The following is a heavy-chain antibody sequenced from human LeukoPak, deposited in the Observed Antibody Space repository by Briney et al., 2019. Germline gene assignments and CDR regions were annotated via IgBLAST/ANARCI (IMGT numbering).Heavy chain of an antibody. Sequence: SETLSLTCTVSSGSISTSNYYWGWVRQPPGKALEWIGNIFYSGSTYYSPSLKSRVTISLDTSRNQFSLKLNSVTAADTAVYYCARQGRGIAVAAYYFDYWGQGTLVTVSS. V-gene: IGHV4-39*01. CDR1: SGSISTSNYY. J-gene: IGHJ4*02. D-gene: IGHD6-19*01. CDR2: IFYSGST. CDR3: ARQGRGIAVAAYYFDY.